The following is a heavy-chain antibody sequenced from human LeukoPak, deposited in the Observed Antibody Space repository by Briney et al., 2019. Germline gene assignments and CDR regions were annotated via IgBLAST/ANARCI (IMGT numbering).Heavy chain of an antibody. Sequence: SVKVSCKVSGYTLTELSMHWVRQAPGQGLEWMGWINPNSGGTNYAQKFQGRVTMTRDTSISTAYMELSRLRSDDTAVYYCARDGLRSDFDYWGQGTLVTVSS. CDR2: INPNSGGT. CDR3: ARDGLRSDFDY. CDR1: GYTLTELS. V-gene: IGHV1-2*02. D-gene: IGHD5-12*01. J-gene: IGHJ4*02.